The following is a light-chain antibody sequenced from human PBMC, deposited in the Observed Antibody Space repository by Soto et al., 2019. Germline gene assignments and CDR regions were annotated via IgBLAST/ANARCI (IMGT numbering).Light chain of an antibody. Sequence: DIQMTQSPSSLSASVGDRVTITCRASQSINSYLNWYQQKPGKAPKRLIYAASSLQSGVPSRFSGSGSGTEFTLTISSLQPEDFAAYYCQQYNSYSWTFGQGTKVDI. V-gene: IGKV1-17*01. CDR1: QSINSY. CDR2: AAS. J-gene: IGKJ1*01. CDR3: QQYNSYSWT.